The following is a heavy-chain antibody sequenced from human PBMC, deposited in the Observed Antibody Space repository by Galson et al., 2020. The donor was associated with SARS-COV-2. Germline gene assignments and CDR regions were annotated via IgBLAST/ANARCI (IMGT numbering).Heavy chain of an antibody. CDR2: MNHDGSTK. CDR3: AGADGSLWSL. CDR1: GFTFSSNW. D-gene: IGHD6-19*01. J-gene: IGHJ4*02. V-gene: IGHV3-7*01. Sequence: GGSLRLSCAASGFTFSSNWMSWVRQAPGKGLEWVANMNHDGSTKYYVDSVKGRFTISRDNAKNSLYLQMNSLRVEDTAVYYCAGADGSLWSLGGQGTLVTVSS.